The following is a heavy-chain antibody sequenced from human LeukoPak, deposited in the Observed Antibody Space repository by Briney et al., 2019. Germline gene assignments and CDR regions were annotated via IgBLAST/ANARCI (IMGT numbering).Heavy chain of an antibody. V-gene: IGHV3-23*01. J-gene: IGHJ4*02. Sequence: GGSLRLSCAASGFTFSSYAMTWVRQAPGKGLEWVSAISGSGGSTYYADSVKGRFTISRDNSKNTLYLQMNTLRADDTAVYYCAKGYDSSGYYYAYWGQGTLVTVFS. CDR3: AKGYDSSGYYYAY. CDR1: GFTFSSYA. CDR2: ISGSGGST. D-gene: IGHD3-22*01.